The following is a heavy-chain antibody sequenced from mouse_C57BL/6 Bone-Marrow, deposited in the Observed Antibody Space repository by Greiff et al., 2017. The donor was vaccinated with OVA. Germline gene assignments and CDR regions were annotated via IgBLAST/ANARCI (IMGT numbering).Heavy chain of an antibody. Sequence: VQLQQSGAELVRTGASVKLSCTASGFNIKDDYMHWVKQRPEQGLEWIGWIDPENGDTEYASKFQGKATITADTSSNTAYLQLSSLTSEDTAVYYCTTCSYGSRPHYWGQGTTLTVSS. CDR3: TTCSYGSRPHY. D-gene: IGHD1-1*01. J-gene: IGHJ2*01. CDR1: GFNIKDDY. V-gene: IGHV14-4*01. CDR2: IDPENGDT.